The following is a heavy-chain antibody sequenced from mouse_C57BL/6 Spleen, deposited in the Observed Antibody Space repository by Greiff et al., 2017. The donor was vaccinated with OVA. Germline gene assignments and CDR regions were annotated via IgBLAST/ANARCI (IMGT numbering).Heavy chain of an antibody. CDR2: ISSGGSYT. D-gene: IGHD4-1*01. CDR3: ARHQNWDDYFDY. V-gene: IGHV5-6*01. Sequence: EVHLVESGGDLVKPGGSLKLSCAASGFTFSSYGMSWVRQTPDKRLEWVATISSGGSYTYYPDSVKGRFTISRDNAKNTLYLQMSSLKSEDTAMYYCARHQNWDDYFDYWGQGTTLTVSS. CDR1: GFTFSSYG. J-gene: IGHJ2*01.